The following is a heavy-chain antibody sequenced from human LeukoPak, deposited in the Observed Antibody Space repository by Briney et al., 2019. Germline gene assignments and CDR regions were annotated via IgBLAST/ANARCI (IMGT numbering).Heavy chain of an antibody. CDR1: GGSISSGGYY. V-gene: IGHV4-30-2*01. CDR2: IYHSGST. J-gene: IGHJ4*02. CDR3: ATVGDYIWGSYNDY. D-gene: IGHD3-16*01. Sequence: SETLSLTCTVSGGSISSGGYYWSWIRQPPGKGLEWIGYIYHSGSTYYNPSLKSRVTISVDRSKNQFSLKLSSVTAADTAVYYCATVGDYIWGSYNDYWGQGTLVTVSS.